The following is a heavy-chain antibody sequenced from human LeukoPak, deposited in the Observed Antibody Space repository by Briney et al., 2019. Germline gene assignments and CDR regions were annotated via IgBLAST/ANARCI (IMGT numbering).Heavy chain of an antibody. CDR1: GYTFINYN. D-gene: IGHD4-17*01. CDR3: ASPLYYGDYYFDY. Sequence: ASVKVSCKASGYTFINYNMHWVRQAPGQGLEWMGGIIPIFGTANYAQKFQGRVTITADESTSTAYMELSSLRSEDTAVYYCASPLYYGDYYFDYWGQGTLVTVSS. CDR2: IIPIFGTA. J-gene: IGHJ4*02. V-gene: IGHV1-69*13.